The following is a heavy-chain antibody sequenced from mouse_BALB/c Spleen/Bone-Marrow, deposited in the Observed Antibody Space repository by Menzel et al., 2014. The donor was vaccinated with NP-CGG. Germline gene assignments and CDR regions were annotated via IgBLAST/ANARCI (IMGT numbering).Heavy chain of an antibody. CDR2: INPSTGYT. Sequence: VQLQESGAELAKPGASVKMSCKASGYTFTSYWMHWVKQRPGQGLEWIGYINPSTGYTEYNQEFKDKATLTADKSSSTAYMQLSSLTSEDSAVYYCARPENYDAMDYWGQGTSVTVSS. J-gene: IGHJ4*01. CDR1: GYTFTSYW. V-gene: IGHV1-7*01. CDR3: ARPENYDAMDY.